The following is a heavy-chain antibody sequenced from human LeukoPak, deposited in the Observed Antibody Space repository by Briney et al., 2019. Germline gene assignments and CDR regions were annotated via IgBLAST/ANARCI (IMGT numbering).Heavy chain of an antibody. CDR1: GFTFSTYA. D-gene: IGHD3-10*01. Sequence: GESLRLSCAASGFTFSTYAMHWVRQGPGKGLEWVAVISYDGSNKYYADSVKGRFTISRDNSKNTLYLQMSGLSAEDTAVYYCARTTTPHYYDSGSYALGYWGQGTLVTVPS. V-gene: IGHV3-30-3*01. J-gene: IGHJ4*02. CDR3: ARTTTPHYYDSGSYALGY. CDR2: ISYDGSNK.